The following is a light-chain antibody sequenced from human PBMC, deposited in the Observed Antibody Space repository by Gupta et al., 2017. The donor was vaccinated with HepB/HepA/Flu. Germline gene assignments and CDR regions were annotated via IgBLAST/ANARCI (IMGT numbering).Light chain of an antibody. CDR1: SSDVGRHNY. CDR3: CSYAGSYTVI. Sequence: QSALTQPRSVSGSPGQSVPISCTGTSSDVGRHNYVSWYQQYPGKAPKLMLYDVNKRPSGVPDRFSGSKSGNTASLTISGLQAEDEADYYCCSYAGSYTVIFGGGTKLTVL. J-gene: IGLJ2*01. CDR2: DVN. V-gene: IGLV2-11*01.